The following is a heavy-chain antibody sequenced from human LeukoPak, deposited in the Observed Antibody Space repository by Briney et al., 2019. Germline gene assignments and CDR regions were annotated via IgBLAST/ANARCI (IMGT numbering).Heavy chain of an antibody. Sequence: SETLSLTCAVYGGSFSGYYWSWIRQPPGKGLEWIGEINHSGSTNYNPSLKSRVTISVDTSKNQFSLKLSSVTAADTAVYYCARDPDSSGWNDYWGQGTLVTVSS. D-gene: IGHD6-19*01. CDR2: INHSGST. V-gene: IGHV4-34*01. CDR1: GGSFSGYY. CDR3: ARDPDSSGWNDY. J-gene: IGHJ4*02.